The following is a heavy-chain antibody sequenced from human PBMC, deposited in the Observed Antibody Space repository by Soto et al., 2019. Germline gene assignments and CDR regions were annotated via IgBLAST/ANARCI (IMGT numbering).Heavy chain of an antibody. D-gene: IGHD2-2*01. Sequence: QVQLVQSGAEVKKPGASVKVSCKASGYTFTGYYMHWVRQAPGQGLEWMGWINPNSGGTNYAQKFRGWVTMTRDTSTSTAYMELSRLRSDDTAVYYCARGGIVVVPAAIPAFDIWGQGTMVTVSS. CDR3: ARGGIVVVPAAIPAFDI. CDR2: INPNSGGT. V-gene: IGHV1-2*04. J-gene: IGHJ3*02. CDR1: GYTFTGYY.